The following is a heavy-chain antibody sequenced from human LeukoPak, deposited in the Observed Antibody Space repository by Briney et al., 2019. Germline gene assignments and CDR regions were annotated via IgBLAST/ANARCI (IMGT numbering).Heavy chain of an antibody. CDR1: GGTFSSYA. D-gene: IGHD3-10*01. Sequence: ASVKVSCKASGGTFSSYAISWVRQAPGQGLEWMGGIIPIFGTANYAQKFQGRVTITADESTSTAYMELSSLRSEDTAVYYCARAPHYGSGSYCDYWGQGTLDTVSS. CDR2: IIPIFGTA. J-gene: IGHJ4*02. V-gene: IGHV1-69*13. CDR3: ARAPHYGSGSYCDY.